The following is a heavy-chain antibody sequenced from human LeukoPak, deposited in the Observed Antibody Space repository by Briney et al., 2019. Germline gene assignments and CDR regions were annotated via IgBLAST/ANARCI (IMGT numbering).Heavy chain of an antibody. Sequence: ASVKVSCKASGYTFTSYYMHWVRQAPGQGLEWMGIINPSGGSTSYAQKFQGRVTITADESTSTAYMELSSLRSEDTAVYYCARGGGENWFDPWGQGTLVTVSS. CDR1: GYTFTSYY. CDR2: INPSGGST. J-gene: IGHJ5*02. V-gene: IGHV1-46*01. D-gene: IGHD3-16*01. CDR3: ARGGGENWFDP.